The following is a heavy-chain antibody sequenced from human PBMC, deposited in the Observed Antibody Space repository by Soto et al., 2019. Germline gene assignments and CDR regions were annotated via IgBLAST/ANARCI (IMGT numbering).Heavy chain of an antibody. Sequence: EVQLVESGGGLVQPGGSLRLSCAVSGFTFDTYWMHWVRQAPGKGLAWVSRIKSDGSTTDYADSVKGRFTISRDNAKNTLYLQTTSLTAEDTAIYYCARAMTSVGATTRGDYWGQGTLVTVSS. CDR3: ARAMTSVGATTRGDY. CDR1: GFTFDTYW. J-gene: IGHJ4*02. D-gene: IGHD1-26*01. CDR2: IKSDGSTT. V-gene: IGHV3-74*01.